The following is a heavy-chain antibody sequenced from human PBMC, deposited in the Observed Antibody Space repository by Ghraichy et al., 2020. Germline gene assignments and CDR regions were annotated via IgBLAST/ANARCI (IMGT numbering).Heavy chain of an antibody. Sequence: SQTLSLTCTVSGGSISSYYWSWIRQPPGKGLEWIGYIYYSGSTNYNPSLKSRVTISVDTSKNQFSLKLSSVTAADTAVYYCARLIGYSSSWHTFDYWGQGTLVTVSS. CDR3: ARLIGYSSSWHTFDY. J-gene: IGHJ4*02. CDR2: IYYSGST. V-gene: IGHV4-59*08. CDR1: GGSISSYY. D-gene: IGHD6-13*01.